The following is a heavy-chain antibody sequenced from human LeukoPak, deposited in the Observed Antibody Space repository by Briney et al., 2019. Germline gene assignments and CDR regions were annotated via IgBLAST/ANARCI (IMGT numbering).Heavy chain of an antibody. CDR3: ARGGSYSYGSFDY. J-gene: IGHJ4*02. CDR1: GFSFSSYW. CDR2: INSAGSSP. Sequence: PGGSLRLSCAASGFSFSSYWIHWVRQAPGKGLVWVSRINSAGSSPSQADSVKGRFTISRDNAKNTLYLQMNSLRAEDTAVYYCARGGSYSYGSFDYWGQGTLVTVSS. D-gene: IGHD5-18*01. V-gene: IGHV3-74*01.